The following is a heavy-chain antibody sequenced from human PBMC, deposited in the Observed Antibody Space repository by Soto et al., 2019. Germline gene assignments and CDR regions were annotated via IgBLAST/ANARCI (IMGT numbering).Heavy chain of an antibody. Sequence: GGSGKVSFKASGYPFTSYDINLVRQATGQGLEWMGWMNPNSGNTGYAQKFQGRVTMTRNTSISTAYMELSSLRSEDTAVYYCARGREERYRYGMEVWGQGTTVTVSS. CDR1: GYPFTSYD. J-gene: IGHJ6*01. D-gene: IGHD3-16*02. CDR3: ARGREERYRYGMEV. CDR2: MNPNSGNT. V-gene: IGHV1-8*01.